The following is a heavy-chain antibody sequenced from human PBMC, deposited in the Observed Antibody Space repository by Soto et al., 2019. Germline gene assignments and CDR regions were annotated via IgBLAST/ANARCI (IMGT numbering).Heavy chain of an antibody. Sequence: QVQLVQSGAEVKKPGSSVKVSCKASGGTFSSYAISWVRQAPGQGLEWMGGIIPIFGTANYAQKFQGRVTITADESTSTAYMELSSLRSEDTAVYYCATGYSSSEFRGYYYYGMDVWGQGTTVTVSS. J-gene: IGHJ6*02. V-gene: IGHV1-69*12. D-gene: IGHD6-13*01. CDR3: ATGYSSSEFRGYYYYGMDV. CDR2: IIPIFGTA. CDR1: GGTFSSYA.